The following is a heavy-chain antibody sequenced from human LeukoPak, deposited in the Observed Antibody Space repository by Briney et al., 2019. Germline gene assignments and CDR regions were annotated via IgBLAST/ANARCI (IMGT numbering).Heavy chain of an antibody. CDR2: ISSGSSYI. J-gene: IGHJ4*02. CDR1: GFTFSSYS. V-gene: IGHV3-21*01. CDR3: ARDRTGDFDY. Sequence: GGSLRLSCAASGFTFSSYSMNWVRQAPGKGLEWVSSISSGSSYIYYADSVKGRFTISRDNAKNSLYLQMNSLRVEDTAVYYCARDRTGDFDYWGQGTLVSVSS.